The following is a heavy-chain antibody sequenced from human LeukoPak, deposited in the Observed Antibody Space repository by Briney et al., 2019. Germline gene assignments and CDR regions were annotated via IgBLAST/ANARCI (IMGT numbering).Heavy chain of an antibody. CDR3: ARVGEPLDV. D-gene: IGHD1-26*01. J-gene: IGHJ6*02. CDR1: GGSFSGYY. Sequence: SETLSLTCAVYGGSFSGYYWSWIRQPPGKGLEWIGEINHSGSTNYNPSLKSRVTISVDTSKNQFSLKLSSVTAADTAVYYCARVGEPLDVWGQGTTVTVSS. CDR2: INHSGST. V-gene: IGHV4-34*01.